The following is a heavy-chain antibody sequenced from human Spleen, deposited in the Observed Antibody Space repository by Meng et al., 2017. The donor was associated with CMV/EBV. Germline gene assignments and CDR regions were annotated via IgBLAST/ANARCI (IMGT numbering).Heavy chain of an antibody. CDR1: GYSFTNYW. CDR3: ARLSPQPYYNRDY. J-gene: IGHJ4*02. CDR2: IYPGDSDT. D-gene: IGHD3-22*01. Sequence: GESLKISCKASGYSFTNYWIGWVRQMPGKGLEWMGIIYPGDSDTRYSPSFQGQVTISADKSIGTAYLQWSSLKASDTAIYYCARLSPQPYYNRDYWGQGTLVTVSS. V-gene: IGHV5-51*01.